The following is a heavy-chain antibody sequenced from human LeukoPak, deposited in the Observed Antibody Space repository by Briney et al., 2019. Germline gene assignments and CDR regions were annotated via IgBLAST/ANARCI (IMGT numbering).Heavy chain of an antibody. V-gene: IGHV3-33*01. D-gene: IGHD2-2*01. CDR2: IRYDGSNK. CDR3: ARERRYCSSTSCHPPYYYGMDV. J-gene: IGHJ6*02. Sequence: GGSLRLSCAASGFTFSSYGMHWVRQAPGKGLEWVAVIRYDGSNKYYADSVKGRFTISRDNSKNALYLQMNSLRAEDTAVYYCARERRYCSSTSCHPPYYYGMDVWGQGTTVTVSS. CDR1: GFTFSSYG.